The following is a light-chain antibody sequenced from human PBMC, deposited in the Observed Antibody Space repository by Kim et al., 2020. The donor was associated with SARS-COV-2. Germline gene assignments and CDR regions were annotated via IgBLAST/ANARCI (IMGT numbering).Light chain of an antibody. V-gene: IGKV1-39*01. J-gene: IGKJ2*01. CDR3: QQSYRTPYT. CDR2: AAS. CDR1: QSISNY. Sequence: SASVGDRVTSTCRASQSISNYLNWYQQKPGKAPKLLIYAASSLQSGVPSRFSGSGSGTEFTLTISSLQREDFATYYCQQSYRTPYTSGQGTKLEI.